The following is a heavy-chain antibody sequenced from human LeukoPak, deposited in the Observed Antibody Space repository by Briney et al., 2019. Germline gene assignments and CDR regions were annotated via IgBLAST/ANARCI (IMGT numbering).Heavy chain of an antibody. CDR3: AREFRQWLVDAAFDI. CDR2: LNNDGTST. CDR1: GFTFSIYW. D-gene: IGHD6-19*01. Sequence: GGSLRLSYAASGFTFSIYWMLCVRHAPGKGLVGVSRLNNDGTSTSYAASVKGRFTSTRVNAKNTLYLQMHSLRAEDTAVYYCAREFRQWLVDAAFDIWGQGTMVTVSS. V-gene: IGHV3-74*01. J-gene: IGHJ3*02.